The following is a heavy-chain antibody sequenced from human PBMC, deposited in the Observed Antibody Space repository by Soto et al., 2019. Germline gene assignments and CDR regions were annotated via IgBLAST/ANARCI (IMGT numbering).Heavy chain of an antibody. CDR3: ARDPVPRYCSGGSCRKGHYYYYGMEV. V-gene: IGHV3-21*03. CDR1: GFTFSSYS. CDR2: ISSSSSYI. J-gene: IGHJ6*02. D-gene: IGHD2-15*01. Sequence: EVQLVESGGGLVNPGGSLRLSCAASGFTFSSYSMNWVRQAPGKGLEWVSSISSSSSYIYYADSVKGRFTTSRDNAKNPLYLQRNRMRDEDTAVYYCARDPVPRYCSGGSCRKGHYYYYGMEVWGQGTTVTVSS.